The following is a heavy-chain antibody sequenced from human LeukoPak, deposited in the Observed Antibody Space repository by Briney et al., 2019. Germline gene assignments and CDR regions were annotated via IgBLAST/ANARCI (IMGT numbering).Heavy chain of an antibody. D-gene: IGHD3-22*01. CDR2: VYSSGST. Sequence: SETLSLTCTVSGGSLSSHNYFWGCIRQPPGKGLEWIGSVYSSGSTYYNPSLKSRVTMSINTSMNQFSLKLSSVTAADTAVYYCARLAGYFYDSSAYPKLSSLIDYWGQGTLVTVSS. V-gene: IGHV4-39*01. CDR1: GGSLSSHNYF. CDR3: ARLAGYFYDSSAYPKLSSLIDY. J-gene: IGHJ4*02.